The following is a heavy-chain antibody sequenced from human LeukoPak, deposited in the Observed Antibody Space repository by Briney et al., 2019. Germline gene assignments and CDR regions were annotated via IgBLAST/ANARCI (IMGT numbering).Heavy chain of an antibody. CDR1: GYTLTELS. J-gene: IGHJ4*02. CDR2: FDLEDGET. CDR3: ATAFRNYDFWSGPGFDY. D-gene: IGHD3-3*01. Sequence: ASVTVSCTVSGYTLTELSMHWVRQAPGKGLEWVGGFDLEDGETVYAQKFQGRVTMTEDTSSDTAYMDLSSLRSEHTAVYYCATAFRNYDFWSGPGFDYWGQGTLVTVSS. V-gene: IGHV1-24*01.